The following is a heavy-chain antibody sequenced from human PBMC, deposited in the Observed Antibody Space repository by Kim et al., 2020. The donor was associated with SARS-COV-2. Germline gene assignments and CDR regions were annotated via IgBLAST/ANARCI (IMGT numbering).Heavy chain of an antibody. CDR3: AREGGIGYCSGGSCYTPDY. CDR1: GYTFTSYA. Sequence: ASVKVSCKASGYTFTSYAMNWVRQAPGQGLEWMGWINTNTGNPTYAQGFTGRFVFSLDTSVSTAYLQISSLKAEDTAVYYCAREGGIGYCSGGSCYTPDYWGQGTLVTVSS. CDR2: INTNTGNP. J-gene: IGHJ4*02. V-gene: IGHV7-4-1*02. D-gene: IGHD2-15*01.